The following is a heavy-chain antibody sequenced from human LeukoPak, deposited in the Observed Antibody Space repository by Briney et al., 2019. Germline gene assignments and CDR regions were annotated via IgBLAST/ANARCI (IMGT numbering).Heavy chain of an antibody. CDR1: GFTFTNYW. CDR3: ARALSA. J-gene: IGHJ4*02. CDR2: IKQDGSEI. D-gene: IGHD3-3*01. Sequence: GGSPRLSCAASGFTFTNYWMHRVRQAPGKGLEWVANIKQDGSEIYYVASVKGRFSITRDNARNSVYLQMNNLRAEDTAVYYCARALSAWGQGTLVTVSS. V-gene: IGHV3-7*03.